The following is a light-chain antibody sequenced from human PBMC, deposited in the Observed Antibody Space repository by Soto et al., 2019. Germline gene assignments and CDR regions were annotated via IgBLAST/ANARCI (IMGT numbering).Light chain of an antibody. J-gene: IGLJ3*02. CDR1: SSNIGAGYD. V-gene: IGLV1-40*01. CDR2: GNN. CDR3: QSYDSSLSGWV. Sequence: QSVLTQPPSVSGAPGQRVTISCTGTSSNIGAGYDVHWYQHRPGTAPKPLIYGNNNRPSGVPDRFSGSKSGTSASLAITGFQAEDEADYYCQSYDSSLSGWVFGGGTKVTVL.